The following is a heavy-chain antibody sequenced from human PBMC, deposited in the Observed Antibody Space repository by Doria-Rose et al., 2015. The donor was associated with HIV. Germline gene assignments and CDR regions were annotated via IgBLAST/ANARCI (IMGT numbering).Heavy chain of an antibody. V-gene: IGHV2-26*01. CDR1: GVSLSSPGMG. Sequence: QITLKESGPVLVKPTETLTLTCTVSGVSLSSPGMGVSWIRQPPGKALEWLAHIFSDDERSYKTSLKSRLIISRGTSKSQVVLTMTDTDPVDTATYYCARIKSSRWYHKYYFDFWGQGTLVIVSA. J-gene: IGHJ4*02. D-gene: IGHD6-13*01. CDR3: ARIKSSRWYHKYYFDF. CDR2: IFSDDER.